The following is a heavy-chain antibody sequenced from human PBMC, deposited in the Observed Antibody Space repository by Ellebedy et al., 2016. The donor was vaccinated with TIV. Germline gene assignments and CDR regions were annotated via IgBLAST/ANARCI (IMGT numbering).Heavy chain of an antibody. CDR3: AKTLYGGHDY. J-gene: IGHJ4*02. CDR2: MSGRDDVT. V-gene: IGHV3-23*01. CDR1: GFPFSTFD. Sequence: GESLKISCTASGFPFSTFDMSWVRQAPGKGLEWVSFMSGRDDVTVYADSVRGRFIISRDNSKNTLYLLMNSLRADDTAVYYCAKTLYGGHDYWGQGTLVTVSS. D-gene: IGHD4-23*01.